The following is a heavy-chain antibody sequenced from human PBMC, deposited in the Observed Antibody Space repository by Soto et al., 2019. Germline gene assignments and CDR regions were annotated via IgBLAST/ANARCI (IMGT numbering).Heavy chain of an antibody. D-gene: IGHD6-13*01. CDR1: GFALTSYY. CDR3: ATGGIAAAGYGMDV. CDR2: INPSGGST. J-gene: IGHJ6*02. V-gene: IGHV1-46*01. Sequence: ASVKASSKASGFALTSYYMHWVRQAPGQGLEWMGIINPSGGSTSYAQKFQGRVTMTRDTSTSAVYMELSSLRSEDTAVYYCATGGIAAAGYGMDVWVQRTTVTV.